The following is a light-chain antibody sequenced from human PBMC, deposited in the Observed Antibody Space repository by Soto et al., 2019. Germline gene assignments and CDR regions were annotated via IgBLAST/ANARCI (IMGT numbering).Light chain of an antibody. J-gene: IGKJ5*01. V-gene: IGKV1-39*01. CDR3: QQTYSTLSIT. CDR2: AAS. CDR1: ESIARH. Sequence: DIQMTQSPSSLSASVRDRVTITCRASESIARHLNWYQQKPGRAPNLLIYAASSLQNGVPSRFRGGGSGTDFTLTISNLQPEDFATYYCQQTYSTLSITFGQGTRLEIK.